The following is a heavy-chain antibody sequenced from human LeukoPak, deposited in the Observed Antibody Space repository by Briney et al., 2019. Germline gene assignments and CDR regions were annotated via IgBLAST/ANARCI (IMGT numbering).Heavy chain of an antibody. CDR3: TRGGGSYY. Sequence: GRSLRLSCTASGFTFCDYAMSWVRQAPGKGLEWVGFIRSKAYGGTTEYAASVKGRFTISRDDSKSIAYLQMNSLKTEDTAVYYCTRGGGSYYWGQGTLVTVSS. V-gene: IGHV3-49*04. D-gene: IGHD1-26*01. CDR2: IRSKAYGGTT. CDR1: GFTFCDYA. J-gene: IGHJ4*02.